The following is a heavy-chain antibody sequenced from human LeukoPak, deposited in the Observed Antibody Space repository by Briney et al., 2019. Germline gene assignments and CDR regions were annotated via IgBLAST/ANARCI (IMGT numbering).Heavy chain of an antibody. CDR3: ARDIASNDDLCYNIRFDF. D-gene: IGHD5-24*01. CDR1: GFTFSSYA. CDR2: ISYDGSNT. Sequence: PWGSLRLSCAASGFTFSSYAIHWVRQAPGKGLEWVAVISYDGSNTYYADSVKGRFTISRDNSKNTLYLQMNNLRAEDTAVYYCARDIASNDDLCYNIRFDFWGQGTQVTVSS. J-gene: IGHJ5*01. V-gene: IGHV3-30*04.